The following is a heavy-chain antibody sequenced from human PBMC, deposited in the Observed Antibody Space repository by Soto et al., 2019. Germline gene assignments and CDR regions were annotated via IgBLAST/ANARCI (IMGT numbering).Heavy chain of an antibody. J-gene: IGHJ4*02. Sequence: GGSLRISCAASGFTFTRYSRNWVRQAPGKGLEWVSSISSTTNYIYYGDSMKGRFTISRDNAKNSLYLEMNSLRAEDTAVYYCARESEDLTSNFDYWGQGTLVTVSS. CDR1: GFTFTRYS. V-gene: IGHV3-21*06. CDR2: ISSTTNYI. CDR3: ARESEDLTSNFDY.